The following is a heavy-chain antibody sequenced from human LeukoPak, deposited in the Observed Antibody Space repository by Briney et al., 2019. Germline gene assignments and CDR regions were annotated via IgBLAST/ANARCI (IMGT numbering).Heavy chain of an antibody. D-gene: IGHD5-12*01. Sequence: GGSLRLSCEVSGLPFSRSWMHWVRQLPGRGLMWVSSMSDDGTVTTYADSVKGRFIISRDNAKNTLYLQLNSLRGEDTALYFCATAYSGFAYNWFDPWGQGTLVTVSP. CDR3: ATAYSGFAYNWFDP. CDR2: MSDDGTVT. CDR1: GLPFSRSW. V-gene: IGHV3-74*01. J-gene: IGHJ5*02.